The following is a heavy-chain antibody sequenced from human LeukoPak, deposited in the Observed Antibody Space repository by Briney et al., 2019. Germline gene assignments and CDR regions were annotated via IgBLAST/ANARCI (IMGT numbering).Heavy chain of an antibody. CDR3: ARDSYYDTSTGYFQDVFDI. CDR1: GGSITTYY. V-gene: IGHV4-59*01. CDR2: IHHSGVS. Sequence: SETLSLTCTVSGGSITTYYWSWIRQPPGKGLEWIGYIHHSGVSNQSPSLKSRVTISIDTSKNQFSLRLSSVTAADTAIYYCARDSYYDTSTGYFQDVFDIWGQGTMVSVSS. J-gene: IGHJ3*02. D-gene: IGHD3-9*01.